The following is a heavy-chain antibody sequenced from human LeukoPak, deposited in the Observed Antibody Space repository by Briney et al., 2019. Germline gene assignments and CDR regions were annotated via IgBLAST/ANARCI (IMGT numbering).Heavy chain of an antibody. J-gene: IGHJ4*02. D-gene: IGHD3-22*01. CDR3: AKRGYYYDSSGYYSRTYFDY. Sequence: PGRSLRLSCVVSGFTFSSYGMHWVRQAPGKGLEWVAVISYDGSNKYYADSVKGRFTISRDNSKNTLYLQMNSLRAEDTAVYYCAKRGYYYDSSGYYSRTYFDYGGQGTLVIASS. CDR2: ISYDGSNK. V-gene: IGHV3-30*18. CDR1: GFTFSSYG.